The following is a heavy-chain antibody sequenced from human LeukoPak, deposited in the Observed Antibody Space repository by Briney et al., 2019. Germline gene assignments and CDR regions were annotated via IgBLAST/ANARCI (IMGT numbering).Heavy chain of an antibody. CDR2: IIPILGIA. Sequence: SVKVSCKASGYTFTGYYMHWVRQAPGQGLEWMGRIIPILGIANYAQKFQGRVTITADKSTSTAYMELSSLRSEDTAVYYCARGIGNWFDPWGQGTLVTVSS. D-gene: IGHD2-15*01. V-gene: IGHV1-69*04. CDR3: ARGIGNWFDP. J-gene: IGHJ5*02. CDR1: GYTFTGYY.